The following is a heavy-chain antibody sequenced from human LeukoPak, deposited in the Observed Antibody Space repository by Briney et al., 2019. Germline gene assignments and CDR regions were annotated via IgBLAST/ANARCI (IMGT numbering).Heavy chain of an antibody. D-gene: IGHD6-6*01. CDR2: ISSSSSYI. J-gene: IGHJ4*02. CDR1: GFTFSSYS. V-gene: IGHV3-21*01. Sequence: KPGGSLRLSCAASGFTFSSYSMNWVRQAPGKGLEWVSSISSSSSYIYYADSVKGRFTISRDNAKNSLYLQMNSLRAEDTAVYYCAREFIAARAVQFDYWGQGTLVTVSS. CDR3: AREFIAARAVQFDY.